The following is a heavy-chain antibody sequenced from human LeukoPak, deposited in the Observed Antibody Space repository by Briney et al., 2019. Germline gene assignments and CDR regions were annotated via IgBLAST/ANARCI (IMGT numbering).Heavy chain of an antibody. J-gene: IGHJ4*02. Sequence: SETLSLTCTVSGYSISSGYYWGWIRQPPGKGLEWIGSIYHSGSTYYNPSLKSRVTISVDTSKNQFSLKLSSVTAADTAVYYCASRDSSGYYYKFDYWGQGTLVTVSS. V-gene: IGHV4-38-2*02. CDR3: ASRDSSGYYYKFDY. D-gene: IGHD3-22*01. CDR2: IYHSGST. CDR1: GYSISSGYY.